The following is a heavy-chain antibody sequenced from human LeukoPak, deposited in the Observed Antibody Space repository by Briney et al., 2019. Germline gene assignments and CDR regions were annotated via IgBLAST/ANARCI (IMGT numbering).Heavy chain of an antibody. CDR3: ARDQGSLTRSWYTGY. D-gene: IGHD6-13*01. CDR1: GYTFTGYH. CDR2: INPYSGDI. V-gene: IGHV1-2*06. Sequence: ASVKVSXKASGYTFTGYHIHWVRQAPGQGLEWMGRINPYSGDINFAQKFQGRVTMTRDTSITTAYMDLSSLTPDDTAVYFCARDQGSLTRSWYTGYWGPGTQVTVSS. J-gene: IGHJ4*02.